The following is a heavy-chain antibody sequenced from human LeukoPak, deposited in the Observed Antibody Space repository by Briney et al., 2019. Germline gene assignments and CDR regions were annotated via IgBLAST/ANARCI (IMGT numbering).Heavy chain of an antibody. Sequence: GGSLRLSCTVSGFTFSSYSLNWVRQAPGKGLEWVSSIISRGSFMYCADSVKGRFTISRDNAKNALYLQMNGLRAEDTAVYYCVRVDHSLGKTYFDYWGQGTLVIVSS. CDR3: VRVDHSLGKTYFDY. V-gene: IGHV3-21*01. J-gene: IGHJ4*02. D-gene: IGHD2-21*01. CDR1: GFTFSSYS. CDR2: IISRGSFM.